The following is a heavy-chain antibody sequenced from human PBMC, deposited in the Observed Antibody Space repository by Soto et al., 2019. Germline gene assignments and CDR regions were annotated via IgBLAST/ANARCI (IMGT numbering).Heavy chain of an antibody. CDR2: IYYRGTT. Sequence: PSETLSLTCTVSGASISSSTYWWGWIRQPPGKGLEWIGTIYYRGTTYYNPSLKSRVTISVDTSKNQFSLKLNSVTAADTALYYCARSLWLGELSFDYWGQGTLVTV. J-gene: IGHJ4*02. D-gene: IGHD3-10*01. CDR3: ARSLWLGELSFDY. CDR1: GASISSSTYW. V-gene: IGHV4-39*01.